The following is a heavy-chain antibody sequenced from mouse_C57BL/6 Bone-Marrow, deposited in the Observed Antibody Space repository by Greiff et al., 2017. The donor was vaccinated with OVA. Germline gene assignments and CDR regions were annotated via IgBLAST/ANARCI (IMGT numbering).Heavy chain of an antibody. CDR1: GFTFSSYA. D-gene: IGHD1-1*01. J-gene: IGHJ2*01. V-gene: IGHV5-9-1*02. CDR3: TRSLHLYGSDY. CDR2: ISSGGDYI. Sequence: DVMLVESGEGLVKPGGSLKLSCAASGFTFSSYAMSWVRQTPEKRLEWVAYISSGGDYIYYADTVKGRFTISRDNARNTLYLQMSSLKSEDTAMYYCTRSLHLYGSDYWGQGTTLTVSS.